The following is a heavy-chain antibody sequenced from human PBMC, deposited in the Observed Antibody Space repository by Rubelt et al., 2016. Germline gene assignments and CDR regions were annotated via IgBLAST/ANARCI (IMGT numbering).Heavy chain of an antibody. J-gene: IGHJ3*02. V-gene: IGHV1-46*01. Sequence: KASGYTFTSYYMHWVRQAPGQGLEWMGIINPSGGSTSYAQKFQGRVTMTRDTSTSTVYMELSSLRSEDTAVYYCAKSQAVVTLDAFDIWGQGTMVTVSS. CDR3: AKSQAVVTLDAFDI. CDR1: GYTFTSYY. CDR2: INPSGGST. D-gene: IGHD4-23*01.